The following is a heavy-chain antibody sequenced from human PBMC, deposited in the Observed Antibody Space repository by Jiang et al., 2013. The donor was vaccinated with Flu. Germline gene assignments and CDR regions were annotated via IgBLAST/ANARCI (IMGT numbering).Heavy chain of an antibody. CDR2: IRYDGSNK. V-gene: IGHV3-30*02. CDR1: GFTFSSYG. Sequence: QLVESGGGVVQPGGSLRLSCAASGFTFSSYGMHWVRQAPGKGLEWVAFIRYDGSNKYYADSVKGRFTISRDNSKNTLYLQMNSLRAEDTAVYYCAKAKDIVATKGLDYWGQGTLVTVSS. J-gene: IGHJ4*02. CDR3: AKAKDIVATKGLDY. D-gene: IGHD5-12*01.